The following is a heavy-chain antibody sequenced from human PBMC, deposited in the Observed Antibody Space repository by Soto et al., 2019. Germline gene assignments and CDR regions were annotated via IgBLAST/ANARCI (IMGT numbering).Heavy chain of an antibody. CDR1: GFTFSSYG. CDR3: ARENPNDYGFDAFDI. J-gene: IGHJ3*02. V-gene: IGHV3-33*01. Sequence: GGSLRLSCAASGFTFSSYGMHWVRQAPGKGLEWVAVIWYDGSNKYYADSVKGRFTISRDNSKNTLYLQMNSLRAEDTAVYYCARENPNDYGFDAFDIWGQGTMVTVSS. D-gene: IGHD4-17*01. CDR2: IWYDGSNK.